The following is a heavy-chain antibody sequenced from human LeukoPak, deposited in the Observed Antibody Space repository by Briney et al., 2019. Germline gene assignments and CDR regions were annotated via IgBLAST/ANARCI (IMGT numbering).Heavy chain of an antibody. Sequence: PSETLSLTCAVYGGSFSGYYWSWIRQSPRKGLEWIGEINHSGSTKYNPSLKSRVTISVDTSKNQFSLKLSSVTAADMAVYYCASTAMAYGDYFDYWGQRTLVTVSS. V-gene: IGHV4-34*01. CDR1: GGSFSGYY. D-gene: IGHD5-18*01. CDR2: INHSGST. J-gene: IGHJ4*02. CDR3: ASTAMAYGDYFDY.